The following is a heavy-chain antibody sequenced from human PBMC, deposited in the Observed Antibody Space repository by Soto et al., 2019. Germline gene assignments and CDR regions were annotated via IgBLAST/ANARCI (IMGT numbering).Heavy chain of an antibody. D-gene: IGHD1-1*01. Sequence: ALTRSCAAXGFTFSSYGMHWVRQAPGKGLEWVAVISYDGSNKYYADSVKGRFTISRDNSKNTLYLQMNSLRAEDTAVYYCAKSTSPFGTGTVFDYWGQGTLVTVSS. V-gene: IGHV3-30*18. CDR1: GFTFSSYG. CDR3: AKSTSPFGTGTVFDY. J-gene: IGHJ4*02. CDR2: ISYDGSNK.